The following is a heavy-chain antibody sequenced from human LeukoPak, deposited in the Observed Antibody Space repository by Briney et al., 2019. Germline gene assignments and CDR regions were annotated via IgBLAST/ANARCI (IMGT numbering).Heavy chain of an antibody. V-gene: IGHV4-59*01. CDR1: GFTFSSYA. J-gene: IGHJ3*02. D-gene: IGHD1-26*01. CDR3: ARSNIVGARDDAFDI. CDR2: IYYSGST. Sequence: GSLRLSCAASGFTFSSYAMSWIRQPPGKGLEWIGYIYYSGSTNYNPSLKSRVTISVDTSKNQFSLKLSSVTAADTAVYYCARSNIVGARDDAFDIWGQGTMVTVSS.